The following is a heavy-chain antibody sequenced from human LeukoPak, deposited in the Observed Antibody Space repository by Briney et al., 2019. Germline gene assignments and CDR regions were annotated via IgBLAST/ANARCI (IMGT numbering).Heavy chain of an antibody. CDR3: ARRLIHGDYDRSPFDY. V-gene: IGHV1-18*01. CDR1: GYTFTSYG. CDR2: ISTYTGNT. D-gene: IGHD4-17*01. J-gene: IGHJ4*01. Sequence: ASVKVSCKASGYTFTSYGISWVRQAPGQGLEWMGWISTYTGNTNYAQKLQGRVTMTTDTSTSTAYMELRSLRSDDTAVYYCARRLIHGDYDRSPFDYWGQEPWSPSPQ.